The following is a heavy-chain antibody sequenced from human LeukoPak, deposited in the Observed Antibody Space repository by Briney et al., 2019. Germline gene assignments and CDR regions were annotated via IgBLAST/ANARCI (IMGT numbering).Heavy chain of an antibody. CDR1: GRPINFYY. CDR3: ARGIAGPYSFDS. J-gene: IGHJ4*02. Sequence: SDTLSLLCSVWGRPINFYYWSGMRQPAAKGLEWIGRNYSTGITNYNPSLQSLVTMSVDKSETQFSLTLSSVTAADTAVYYCARGIAGPYSFDSWGQGTLVTVSS. V-gene: IGHV4-4*07. CDR2: NYSTGIT. D-gene: IGHD6-13*01.